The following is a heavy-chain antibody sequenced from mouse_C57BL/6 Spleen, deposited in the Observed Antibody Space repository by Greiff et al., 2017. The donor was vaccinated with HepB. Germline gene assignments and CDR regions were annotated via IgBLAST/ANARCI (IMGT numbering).Heavy chain of an antibody. V-gene: IGHV1-80*01. Sequence: VHLVESGAELVKPGASVKISCKASGYAFSSYWMNWVKQRPGKGLEWIGQIYPGDGDTNYNGKFKGKATLTADKSSSTAYMQLSSLTSEDSAVYFCARKNYGSSYRYAMDYWGQGTSVTVSS. CDR2: IYPGDGDT. D-gene: IGHD1-1*01. CDR3: ARKNYGSSYRYAMDY. CDR1: GYAFSSYW. J-gene: IGHJ4*01.